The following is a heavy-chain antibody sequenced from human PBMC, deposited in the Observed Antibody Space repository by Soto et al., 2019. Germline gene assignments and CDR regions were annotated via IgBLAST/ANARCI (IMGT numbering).Heavy chain of an antibody. CDR3: ATELGENPASPFDA. D-gene: IGHD3-10*01. J-gene: IGHJ4*02. CDR2: IIPLFGTA. CDR1: GVTFSSET. Sequence: ASVKVSCKASGVTFSSETLGWVRQAPGQGLEWVGGIIPLFGTASYAQKFQGRATITADESTSTVYMELSSLRSDDTAVYFCATELGENPASPFDAWGQGTLVTVSS. V-gene: IGHV1-69*13.